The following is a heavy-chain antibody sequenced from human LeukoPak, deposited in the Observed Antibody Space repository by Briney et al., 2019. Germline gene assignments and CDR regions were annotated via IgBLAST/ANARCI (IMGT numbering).Heavy chain of an antibody. CDR2: IRSKANSYAT. J-gene: IGHJ6*02. Sequence: GGSLRLSCAASGFTFSGSAMHWVRQASGKGLEWVGRIRSKANSYATAYAASVKGRFTISRDDSKNTAYLQMNSLKTEDTAVYYCTRHAGLRGYSGYDPWDVWGQGTTVTVSS. D-gene: IGHD5-12*01. V-gene: IGHV3-73*01. CDR1: GFTFSGSA. CDR3: TRHAGLRGYSGYDPWDV.